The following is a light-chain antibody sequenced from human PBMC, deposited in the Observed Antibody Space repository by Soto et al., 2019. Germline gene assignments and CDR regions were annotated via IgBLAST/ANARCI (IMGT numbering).Light chain of an antibody. CDR1: QSVTSRD. Sequence: DIVLTQSPGPLSLSPGERATLSCRASQSVTSRDLAWYRQKPRQAPRLLIYGASNRATGIPDRLSGSGSGTNFTLTISRLEHEDFAMYCCLRYGDSPPAYTFGQGTKLEIK. CDR3: LRYGDSPPAYT. CDR2: GAS. J-gene: IGKJ2*01. V-gene: IGKV3-20*01.